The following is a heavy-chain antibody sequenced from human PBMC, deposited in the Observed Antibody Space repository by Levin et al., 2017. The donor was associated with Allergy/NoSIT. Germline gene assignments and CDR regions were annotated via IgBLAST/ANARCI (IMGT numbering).Heavy chain of an antibody. CDR3: ARTQWLVYQGFYYYYYGMDV. V-gene: IGHV1-8*01. CDR1: GYTFTSYD. J-gene: IGHJ6*02. CDR2: MNPNSGNT. D-gene: IGHD6-19*01. Sequence: GESLKISCKASGYTFTSYDINWVRQATGQGLEWMGWMNPNSGNTGYAQKFQGRVTMTRNTSISTAYMELSSLRSEDTAVYYCARTQWLVYQGFYYYYYGMDVWGQGTTVTVSS.